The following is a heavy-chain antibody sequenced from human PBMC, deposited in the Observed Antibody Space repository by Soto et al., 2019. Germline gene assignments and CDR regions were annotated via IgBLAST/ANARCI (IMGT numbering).Heavy chain of an antibody. CDR3: AKVRVLRYFDWSLNY. J-gene: IGHJ4*02. V-gene: IGHV3-23*01. D-gene: IGHD3-9*01. CDR2: ISGSGGST. Sequence: GGSLRLSCAASGFTLSSEAMSWVRKAPGKGLEWVSAISGSGGSTYYADSVKGRFTISRDNSKNTLYLQMNSLRAEDTAVYYCAKVRVLRYFDWSLNYWGQGTLVTVSS. CDR1: GFTLSSEA.